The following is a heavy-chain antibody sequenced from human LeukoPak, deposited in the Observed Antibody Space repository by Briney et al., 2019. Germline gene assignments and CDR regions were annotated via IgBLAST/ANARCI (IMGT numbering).Heavy chain of an antibody. CDR3: ALRRLTSSQIIEDNWFGP. Sequence: SETLSLTCTVSGSSMRTYHWSWIRQSPGKGLEWIGYINYGGSSNYHLSLKSRVTLSVDTSKNQFSLKLTSVTAADTAVYYCALRRLTSSQIIEDNWFGPWGQGTLVTVSS. D-gene: IGHD2/OR15-2a*01. V-gene: IGHV4-59*01. J-gene: IGHJ5*02. CDR1: GSSMRTYH. CDR2: INYGGSS.